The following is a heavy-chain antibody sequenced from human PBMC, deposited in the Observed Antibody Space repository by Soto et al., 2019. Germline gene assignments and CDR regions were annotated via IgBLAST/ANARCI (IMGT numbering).Heavy chain of an antibody. D-gene: IGHD6-19*01. CDR2: ISSSGSTI. Sequence: EVQLVESGGGLVQPGGSLRLSCAASGFTFSSYEMSWVRQAPGKGLEWVSYISSSGSTIYYADSVKGRFTISRDNAKNSLYLQMNSLRAEDTAVYYCARVAVAGTGDYWGQGTLVTVSS. V-gene: IGHV3-48*03. J-gene: IGHJ4*02. CDR3: ARVAVAGTGDY. CDR1: GFTFSSYE.